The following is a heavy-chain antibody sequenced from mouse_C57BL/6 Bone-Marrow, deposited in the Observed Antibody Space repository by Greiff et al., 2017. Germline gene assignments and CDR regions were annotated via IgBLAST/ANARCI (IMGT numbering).Heavy chain of an antibody. CDR3: ARGGNYGGYYFDY. CDR2: FHPYNDDT. Sequence: VQLQEPGAELVKPGASVKMSCKASGYTFTTYPIEWMKQNHGKSLEWIGNFHPYNDDTNYNEKFKGKATLTVEKSSSTVYLELSRLTSDDSAVYDCARGGNYGGYYFDYWGQGTTLTVSS. J-gene: IGHJ2*01. CDR1: GYTFTTYP. V-gene: IGHV1-47*01. D-gene: IGHD2-1*01.